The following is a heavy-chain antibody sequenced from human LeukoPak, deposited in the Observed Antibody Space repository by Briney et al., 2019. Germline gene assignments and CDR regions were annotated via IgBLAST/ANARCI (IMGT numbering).Heavy chain of an antibody. CDR2: INHSGST. J-gene: IGHJ3*02. D-gene: IGHD6-19*01. V-gene: IGHV4-34*01. CDR3: ARLLRQWLVFDAFDI. Sequence: SETLSLTCAIYGGSFSGYYWSWIRQPPGAGLEWIGEINHSGSTNYSPSLKSRVTISIDTSKNQFSLRLSSVTAADTAMYYCARLLRQWLVFDAFDIWGQGTMVTVSS. CDR1: GGSFSGYY.